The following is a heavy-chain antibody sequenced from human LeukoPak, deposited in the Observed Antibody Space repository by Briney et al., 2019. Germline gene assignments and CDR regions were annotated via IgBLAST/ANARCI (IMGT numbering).Heavy chain of an antibody. CDR1: GYSIGSGYY. Sequence: SETLSLTCTVSGYSIGSGYYWGWIRPPPGKGLEWIGSIYHSGSTYYNPSLKSRVTISVDTSKNQFSLKLSSVTAADTAVYYCVRTVDYGGNPSGFDYWGQGTLVTVSS. CDR3: VRTVDYGGNPSGFDY. D-gene: IGHD4-23*01. V-gene: IGHV4-38-2*02. CDR2: IYHSGST. J-gene: IGHJ4*02.